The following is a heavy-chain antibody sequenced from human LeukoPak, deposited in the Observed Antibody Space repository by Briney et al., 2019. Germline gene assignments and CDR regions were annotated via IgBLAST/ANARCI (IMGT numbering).Heavy chain of an antibody. CDR2: IYYTGST. V-gene: IGHV4-59*01. CDR1: GGSMSSYY. Sequence: KPSETLSLTCSVSGGSMSSYYWSWIRQPPGKGLEWIGYIYYTGSTNHNPSLKGRVTILADTSKNQFSLNLNSVTAADTAVYYCARYYCPGGVCCGFDIWGQGTMVTVSS. J-gene: IGHJ3*02. CDR3: ARYYCPGGVCCGFDI. D-gene: IGHD2-8*02.